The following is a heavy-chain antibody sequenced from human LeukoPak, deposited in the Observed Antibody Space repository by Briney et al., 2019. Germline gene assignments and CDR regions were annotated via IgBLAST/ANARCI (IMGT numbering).Heavy chain of an antibody. CDR3: AKGPYDFWSGGYYFDY. CDR1: GFTFSSYE. Sequence: GGSLGLSCAASGFTFSSYEMNWVRQAPGKGLEWVSGISWNSGSIGYADSVKGRFTISRDNAENSLYLQMNSLRAEDMALYYCAKGPYDFWSGGYYFDYWGQGTLVTVSS. CDR2: ISWNSGSI. V-gene: IGHV3-9*03. D-gene: IGHD3-3*01. J-gene: IGHJ4*02.